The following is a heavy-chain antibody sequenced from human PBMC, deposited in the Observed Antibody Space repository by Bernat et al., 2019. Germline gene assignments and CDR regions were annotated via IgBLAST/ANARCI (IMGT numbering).Heavy chain of an antibody. CDR2: IWYDGSNK. J-gene: IGHJ5*02. Sequence: QVQLVESGGGVVQPGRSLRLSCAASGFTFSSYGMHWVRQAPGKGLEWVAVIWYDGSNKYYADSVKGRFTISRDNSKNTLYLQMNSLRAEDTAVYYCARDSSVYGDYSGVAHWFDPWGQGTLVTVSS. CDR1: GFTFSSYG. D-gene: IGHD4-17*01. V-gene: IGHV3-33*01. CDR3: ARDSSVYGDYSGVAHWFDP.